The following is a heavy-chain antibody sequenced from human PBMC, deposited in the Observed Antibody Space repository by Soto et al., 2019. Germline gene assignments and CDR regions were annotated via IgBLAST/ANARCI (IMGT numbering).Heavy chain of an antibody. V-gene: IGHV4-59*01. Sequence: QVQLQESGPGLVKPSETLSLTCTVSGGSISSYYWSWIRQPPGKGLEWIGYIYYSGSTNYNPSLKSRVTISVDTSKHQSSLKLSSVTAADTAVYYCARVRGSSSGVGYYYYGMDVWGQGTTVTVSS. J-gene: IGHJ6*02. D-gene: IGHD6-6*01. CDR1: GGSISSYY. CDR2: IYYSGST. CDR3: ARVRGSSSGVGYYYYGMDV.